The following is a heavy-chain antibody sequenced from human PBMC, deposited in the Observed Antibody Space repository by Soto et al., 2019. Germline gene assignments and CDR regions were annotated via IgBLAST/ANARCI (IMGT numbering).Heavy chain of an antibody. CDR1: GGSISSYY. Sequence: QVQLQESGPGLVKPSETLSLTCTVSGGSISSYYWSWIRQPPGKGLEWIGYIYYSGSTNYNPSLKIQVTISVDTSKIQFSPKLSSVTAADTAVYYCARRYVGTLDYWGQGTLVTVSS. CDR3: ARRYVGTLDY. J-gene: IGHJ4*02. V-gene: IGHV4-59*08. D-gene: IGHD3-16*01. CDR2: IYYSGST.